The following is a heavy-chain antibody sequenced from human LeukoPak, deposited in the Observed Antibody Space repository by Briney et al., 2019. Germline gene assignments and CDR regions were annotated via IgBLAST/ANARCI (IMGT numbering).Heavy chain of an antibody. CDR3: AKGQQLIRGYFDY. V-gene: IGHV3-20*04. CDR1: GLTFADYG. Sequence: PGGSLRLSCAVSGLTFADYGLSWVRQAPGKGLEWVSGINWNGDRIDYADSVKGRFTISRDNAKNSLYLQMNSLRTEDTALYYCAKGQQLIRGYFDYWGQGTLVTVSS. J-gene: IGHJ4*02. CDR2: INWNGDRI. D-gene: IGHD6-13*01.